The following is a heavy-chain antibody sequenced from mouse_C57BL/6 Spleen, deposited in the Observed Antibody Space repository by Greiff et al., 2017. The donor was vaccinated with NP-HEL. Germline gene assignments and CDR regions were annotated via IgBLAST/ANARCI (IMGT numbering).Heavy chain of an antibody. V-gene: IGHV5-6*01. D-gene: IGHD1-1*01. CDR2: ISSGGSYT. J-gene: IGHJ2*01. CDR3: ARILSITTVVAVDY. CDR1: GFTFSSYG. Sequence: EVQGVESGGDLVKPGGSLKLSCAASGFTFSSYGMSWVRQTPDKRLEWVATISSGGSYTYYTDSVKGRFTISRDNAKNTLYLQMRSLKSEETAMYYCARILSITTVVAVDYWGQGTTLTVSS.